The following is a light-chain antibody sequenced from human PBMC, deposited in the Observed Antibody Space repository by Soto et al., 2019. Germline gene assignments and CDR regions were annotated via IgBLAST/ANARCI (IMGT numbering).Light chain of an antibody. V-gene: IGLV1-44*01. J-gene: IGLJ3*02. Sequence: QAVAAQPPSASGTPGQRVTISCSGSSSNIGGNTVNWYQQLPGTAPKLLIYSDNQRPSGVPDRFSGSKSGTSASLAIGGLQSEDGADYYCAAWDDSLNGPMFGGGTKVTVL. CDR2: SDN. CDR1: SSNIGGNT. CDR3: AAWDDSLNGPM.